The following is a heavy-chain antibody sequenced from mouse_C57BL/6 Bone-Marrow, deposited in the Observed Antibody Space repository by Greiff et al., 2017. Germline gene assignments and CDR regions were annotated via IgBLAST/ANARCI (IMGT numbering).Heavy chain of an antibody. CDR3: TTLWYFDY. V-gene: IGHV14-4*01. CDR1: GFNIKDDY. CDR2: IDPENGDT. J-gene: IGHJ2*01. Sequence: EVQLQQSGAELVRPGASVKLSCTASGFNIKDDYMHWVKQRPEQGLEWIGWIDPENGDTEYASKFQGKATITVDTSSNTAYLQLSSLTSEDTAVYYCTTLWYFDYWGQGTTLTVSS. D-gene: IGHD1-1*02.